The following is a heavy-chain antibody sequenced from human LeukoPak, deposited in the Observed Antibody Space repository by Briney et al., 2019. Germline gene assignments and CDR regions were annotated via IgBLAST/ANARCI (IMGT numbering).Heavy chain of an antibody. V-gene: IGHV4-59*12. J-gene: IGHJ4*02. CDR1: GGSFSSYY. CDR3: AREGGPYRPLDY. CDR2: IYYSVST. Sequence: SETLSLPCTVSGGSFSSYYWIWLPQPRGRGREWLGYIYYSVSTNYNPSLKSRVTISVDKSENHISLKLTSVTAADTAVYYCAREGGPYRPLDYSGQGTLVTVAS.